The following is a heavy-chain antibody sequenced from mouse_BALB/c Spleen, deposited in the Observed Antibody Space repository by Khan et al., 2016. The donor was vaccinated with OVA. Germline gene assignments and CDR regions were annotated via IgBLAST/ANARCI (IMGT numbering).Heavy chain of an antibody. CDR3: ARSTWYFDV. V-gene: IGHV1S135*01. CDR1: GYSFTGYN. J-gene: IGHJ1*01. Sequence: IQLVQSGPELEKPGASVKISCKASGYSFTGYNMNWVKQSNGKSLEWIGNIDPYYGGISYNQKFKGKATLTVDKSSSTAYMQLKSLTSEDAAVYYCARSTWYFDVWGAGTTVTVSS. CDR2: IDPYYGGI.